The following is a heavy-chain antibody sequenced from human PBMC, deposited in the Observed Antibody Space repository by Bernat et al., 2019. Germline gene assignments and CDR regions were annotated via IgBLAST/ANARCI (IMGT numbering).Heavy chain of an antibody. J-gene: IGHJ4*02. V-gene: IGHV3-21*01. Sequence: EVQLVESGGGLVKPGGSLRLSCAASGFTFSSYSMNWVRQAPGKGLEWVSSISSSSSYIYYADSVKGRFTISRDNAKNSLYLQMNSLRAEDTAVYYWGGGGAYVVTPEEQWGQGTLVTVSS. CDR2: ISSSSSYI. CDR1: GFTFSSYS. D-gene: IGHD3-16*01. CDR3: GGGGAYVVTPEEQ.